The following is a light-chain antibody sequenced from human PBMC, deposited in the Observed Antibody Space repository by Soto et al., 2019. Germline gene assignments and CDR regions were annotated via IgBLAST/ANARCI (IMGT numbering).Light chain of an antibody. V-gene: IGKV3-20*01. CDR3: QQYHNSPPT. Sequence: EIVLTQSPATLSSFPGDRVTLSCRSSQYINTRLAWYQHRPGQAPRLLIYGASSRATGIPDRFSCGGSGTDFTLTISRLEPEDFAVYYCQQYHNSPPTFGQGTKVDIK. CDR2: GAS. J-gene: IGKJ1*01. CDR1: QYINTR.